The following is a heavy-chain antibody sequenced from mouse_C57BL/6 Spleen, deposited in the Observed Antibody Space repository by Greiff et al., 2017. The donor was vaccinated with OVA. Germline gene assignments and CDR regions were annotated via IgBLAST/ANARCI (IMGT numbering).Heavy chain of an antibody. Sequence: QVQLQQPGAELVKPGASVKLSCKASGYPFTSYWMPWVKQRPGQGLALIGEIDPSDSYTNYNQKFKGKATLTVDTSSSTAYMQLSSLTSEDSAVYYCARSGAMDDWGQGTSVTVSS. CDR3: ARSGAMDD. D-gene: IGHD3-1*01. CDR2: IDPSDSYT. CDR1: GYPFTSYW. J-gene: IGHJ4*01. V-gene: IGHV1-50*01.